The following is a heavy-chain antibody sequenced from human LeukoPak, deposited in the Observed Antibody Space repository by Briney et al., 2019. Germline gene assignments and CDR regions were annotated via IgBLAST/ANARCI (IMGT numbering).Heavy chain of an antibody. V-gene: IGHV4-4*07. CDR1: GCSISSYY. D-gene: IGHD5-12*01. J-gene: IGHJ6*02. CDR2: IYTSGST. Sequence: PSETLSLTCTVSGCSISSYYWSWIRQPAGKGLEWIGRIYTSGSTNYNPSLKSRVTMSVDTSKNQFSLKLSSVTAADTAVYYCARDGSATAIYYYYGMDVWGQGTTVTVSS. CDR3: ARDGSATAIYYYYGMDV.